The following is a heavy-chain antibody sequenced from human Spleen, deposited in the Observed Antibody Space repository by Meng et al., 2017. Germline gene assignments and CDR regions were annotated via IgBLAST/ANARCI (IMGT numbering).Heavy chain of an antibody. V-gene: IGHV3-15*01. CDR1: GFTFNNAW. J-gene: IGHJ4*01. CDR3: SGHVDY. Sequence: EVQLVESGGGLVKPGGSLRLSCAASGFTFNNAWMTWVRQAPGKGLEWIGRMKSNVDGGTVDYAAAVKGRFFISRDDSENTFYLQMNSLKTEDTAVYYCSGHVDYWGHGTLVTVSS. CDR2: MKSNVDGGTV.